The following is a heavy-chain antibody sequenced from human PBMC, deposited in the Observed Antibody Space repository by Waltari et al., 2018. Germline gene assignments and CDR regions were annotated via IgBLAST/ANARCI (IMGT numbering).Heavy chain of an antibody. J-gene: IGHJ4*02. CDR2: INHSGST. CDR1: GGSFSDYY. V-gene: IGHV4-34*01. CDR3: ARVQDYVRDY. Sequence: QVQLQQWGAGLLKPSETLSLTCAVYGGSFSDYYWSWIRQPPGKGLEWIGEINHSGSTNYNPALKRRITISIDTSKNQFSLKLNSVTAADTAVYYCARVQDYVRDYWGQGTLVTVSS. D-gene: IGHD3-16*01.